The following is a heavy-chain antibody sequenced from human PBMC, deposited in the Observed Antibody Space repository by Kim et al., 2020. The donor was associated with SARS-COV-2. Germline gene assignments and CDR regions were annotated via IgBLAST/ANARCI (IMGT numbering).Heavy chain of an antibody. D-gene: IGHD6-19*01. CDR2: ISWNSGSI. J-gene: IGHJ4*02. CDR1: GFTFDDYA. Sequence: GGSLRLSCAASGFTFDDYAMHWVRQAPGKGLEWVSGISWNSGSIGYADSVKGRFTISRDNAKNSMYLQMNSLRAEDTALYYCAKDWASERVAGRFDYWGQGTLVTVSS. V-gene: IGHV3-9*01. CDR3: AKDWASERVAGRFDY.